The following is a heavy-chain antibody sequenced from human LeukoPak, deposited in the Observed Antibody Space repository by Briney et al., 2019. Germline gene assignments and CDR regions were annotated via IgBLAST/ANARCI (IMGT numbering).Heavy chain of an antibody. V-gene: IGHV3-30*02. CDR3: AKKDDFWSGVDS. CDR1: GFTFSSYS. J-gene: IGHJ4*02. Sequence: GGSLRLSCAASGFTFSSYSMHWVRQAPGKGLEWVALIRYDGSNKYYADSVKGRFTISRDNSKNTLYLQMNSLRAEDTAVYYCAKKDDFWSGVDSWGQGTLVTVSS. CDR2: IRYDGSNK. D-gene: IGHD3-3*01.